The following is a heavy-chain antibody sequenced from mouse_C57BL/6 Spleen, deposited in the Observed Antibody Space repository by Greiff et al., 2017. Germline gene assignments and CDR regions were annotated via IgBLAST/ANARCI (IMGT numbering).Heavy chain of an antibody. V-gene: IGHV1-72*01. D-gene: IGHD2-5*01. CDR2: IDPNGGGT. CDR3: ARALYYINVFDY. CDR1: GYTFTSYW. Sequence: QVQLQQPGAELVKPGASVKLSCTASGYTFTSYWMHWVKQRPGRGLEWIGRIDPNGGGTKYNEKFKSKATLTVDKPSITAYMQLSSLTSEDSAVYDCARALYYINVFDYWGQGTTLTVSS. J-gene: IGHJ2*01.